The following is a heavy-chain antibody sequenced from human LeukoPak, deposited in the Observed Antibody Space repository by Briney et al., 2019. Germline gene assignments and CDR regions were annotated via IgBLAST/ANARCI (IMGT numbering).Heavy chain of an antibody. V-gene: IGHV3-23*01. CDR2: ISGSGGST. Sequence: ISGSGGSTYYADSVKGRFTISSDNSKNTLYLQMNSLRAEDTAVYYCAKSRGVTAIRYYFDYWGQGTLVTVSS. D-gene: IGHD2-21*02. CDR3: AKSRGVTAIRYYFDY. J-gene: IGHJ4*02.